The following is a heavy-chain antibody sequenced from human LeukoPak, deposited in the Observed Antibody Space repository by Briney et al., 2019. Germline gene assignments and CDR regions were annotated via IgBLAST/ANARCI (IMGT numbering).Heavy chain of an antibody. D-gene: IGHD1-26*01. CDR1: GGSISSGGYY. J-gene: IGHJ4*02. CDR3: AKDLGRIVAQYYFDY. CDR2: IYHSGST. Sequence: TTSETLSLTCTVSGGSISSGGYYWSWIRQPPGKGLEWIGYIYHSGSTYYNPSLKSRVTISVDRSKNQFSLKLSSVTAADTAVYYCAKDLGRIVAQYYFDYWGQGTLVTVSS. V-gene: IGHV4-30-2*01.